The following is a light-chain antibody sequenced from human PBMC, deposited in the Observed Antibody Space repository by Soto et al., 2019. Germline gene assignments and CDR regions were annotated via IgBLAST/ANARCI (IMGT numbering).Light chain of an antibody. CDR2: GAS. J-gene: IGKJ5*01. V-gene: IGKV3-20*01. Sequence: EIVLTQSPGTLSLSPGERATLSCRAIQSVSNSYLAWYQQKPGQAPRLLIHGASSRATGIPDRLSGSGSGTDFTLTINRPEPEDFSVYSCQQYGTSITFGQGTRLEIK. CDR3: QQYGTSIT. CDR1: QSVSNSY.